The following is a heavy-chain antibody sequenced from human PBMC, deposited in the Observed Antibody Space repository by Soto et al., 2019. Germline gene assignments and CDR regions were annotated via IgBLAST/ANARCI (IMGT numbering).Heavy chain of an antibody. CDR3: AREYNGLLTGYYTDY. Sequence: EVQLVESGGDLVQRGGSLRLSCAASGFPFSSYWMHWVRHTPGKGLDWVARISGDGVTTYYADSVTGRFTVSRDNAKNPLSLQISGLRAEDTAVYYCAREYNGLLTGYYTDYWGQGTLVSVSS. CDR1: GFPFSSYW. CDR2: ISGDGVTT. V-gene: IGHV3-74*01. J-gene: IGHJ4*02. D-gene: IGHD3-9*01.